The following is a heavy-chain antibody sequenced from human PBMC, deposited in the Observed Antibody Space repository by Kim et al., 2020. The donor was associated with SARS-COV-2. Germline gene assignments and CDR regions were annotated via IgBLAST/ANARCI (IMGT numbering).Heavy chain of an antibody. V-gene: IGHV4-34*01. CDR3: ARGPYYYGSGRSENYYYYYGMDV. J-gene: IGHJ6*02. CDR1: GGSFSGYY. Sequence: SETLSLICAVYGGSFSGYYWSWIRQPPGKGLEWIGEINHSGSTNYNPSLKSRVTISVDTSKNQFSLKLSSVTAADTAVYYCARGPYYYGSGRSENYYYYYGMDVWGQGTTVTVSS. CDR2: INHSGST. D-gene: IGHD3-10*01.